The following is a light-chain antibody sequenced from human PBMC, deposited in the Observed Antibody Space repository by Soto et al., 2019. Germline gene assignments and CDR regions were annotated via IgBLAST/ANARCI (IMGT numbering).Light chain of an antibody. CDR2: GAS. J-gene: IGKJ2*01. V-gene: IGKV3-20*01. CDR1: QSISSY. CDR3: QQSGSSPGT. Sequence: EIVLTQSPGTLSLSPGERATLSCRASQSISSYLAWYQQKPGQAPRLRIYGASSRATGIPDRFSGSGSGTDFSLTITRLEPADFAVYYCQQSGSSPGTFGQGTKLEIK.